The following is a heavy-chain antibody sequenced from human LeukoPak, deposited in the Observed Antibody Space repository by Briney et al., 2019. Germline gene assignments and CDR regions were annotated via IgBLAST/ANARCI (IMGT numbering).Heavy chain of an antibody. D-gene: IGHD1-14*01. CDR3: LTHGTGQKAFDI. CDR1: GCSISGYY. V-gene: IGHV4-59*08. J-gene: IGHJ3*02. CDR2: IYYSGST. Sequence: PSESLSLTCTASGCSISGYYWSWIRQPPGKGLEWVAQIYYSGSTICYPAPESGLIIFVHTSKKHLLLQESTVMAAEPAADYCLTHGTGQKAFDIWGQGTMVTVSS.